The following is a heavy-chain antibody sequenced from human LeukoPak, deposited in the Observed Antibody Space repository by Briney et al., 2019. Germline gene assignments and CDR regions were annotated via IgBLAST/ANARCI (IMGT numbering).Heavy chain of an antibody. CDR1: GGTFSSYA. V-gene: IGHV1-69*06. D-gene: IGHD1-26*01. CDR3: AREVVGATSRGYFDY. Sequence: SVKVSCKASGGTFSSYAISWVRQAPGQGLEWMGGIIPIFGTANYAQKFQGRITITADKSTSTAYMELSSLRSEDTAVYYCAREVVGATSRGYFDYWGQGTLVTVSS. CDR2: IIPIFGTA. J-gene: IGHJ4*02.